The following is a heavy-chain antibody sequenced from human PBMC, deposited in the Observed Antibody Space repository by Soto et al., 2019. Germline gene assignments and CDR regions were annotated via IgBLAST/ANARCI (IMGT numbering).Heavy chain of an antibody. V-gene: IGHV2-5*02. J-gene: IGHJ6*03. D-gene: IGHD4-17*01. CDR2: IYWDDDK. CDR3: AQTTVTNRPPYYYYYMDV. Sequence: QITLKESGPTLVKPTQTLTLTCTFSGFSLSTSGVGVGWIRQPPGQALEWLALIYWDDDKRYSPSLNSRLTITKDTSKNQLVLTMTNMDPVDTATYYCAQTTVTNRPPYYYYYMDVWGKGTTVTVSS. CDR1: GFSLSTSGVG.